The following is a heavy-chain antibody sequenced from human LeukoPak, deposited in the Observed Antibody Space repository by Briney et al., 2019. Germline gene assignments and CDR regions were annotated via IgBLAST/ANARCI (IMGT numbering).Heavy chain of an antibody. CDR3: ARGVVGGYCSGGSCHRRNWFDP. CDR2: IYYSGST. J-gene: IGHJ5*02. CDR1: GGSISSYY. V-gene: IGHV4-59*01. Sequence: PSETLSLTCTVSGGSISSYYWSWIRQPPGKGLEWIGYIYYSGSTNYNPSLKSRVTISVDTSKNQFSLKLSSVTAADTAVYYCARGVVGGYCSGGSCHRRNWFDPWGQGTLVTVSS. D-gene: IGHD2-15*01.